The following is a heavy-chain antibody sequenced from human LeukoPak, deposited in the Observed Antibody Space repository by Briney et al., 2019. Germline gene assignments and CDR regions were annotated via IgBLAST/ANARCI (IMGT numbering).Heavy chain of an antibody. J-gene: IGHJ4*02. CDR3: AIAVEQQLVPFDY. CDR1: GYTFTSYG. V-gene: IGHV1-18*01. CDR2: TSAYNGNT. Sequence: GSVRVSCKASGYTFTSYGISWVRQAPGQGLEWMGWTSAYNGNTNYAQKLQGRVTMTTDTSTSTAYMELRSLRSDDTAVYYCAIAVEQQLVPFDYWGQGTLVTVSS. D-gene: IGHD6-13*01.